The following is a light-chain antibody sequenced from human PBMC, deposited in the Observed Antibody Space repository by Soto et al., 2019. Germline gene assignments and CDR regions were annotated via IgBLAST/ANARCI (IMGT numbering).Light chain of an antibody. CDR1: SSNIGSNT. CDR3: ATWDDNVSGVV. J-gene: IGLJ2*01. Sequence: QSALTQAPSASGTPGQRVTISCSGGSSNIGSNTVSWYLQLPGTAPRLLIYSDTQRPSGVPDRFSGSKSGASASLAISRLQSEDEAEYYCATWDDNVSGVVFGGGTKVTVL. V-gene: IGLV1-44*01. CDR2: SDT.